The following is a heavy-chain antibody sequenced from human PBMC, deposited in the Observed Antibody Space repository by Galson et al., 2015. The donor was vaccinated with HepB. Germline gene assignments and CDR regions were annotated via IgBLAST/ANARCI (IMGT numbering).Heavy chain of an antibody. V-gene: IGHV3-30-3*01. CDR1: GFTFSSYA. CDR3: ARESLSEYNWKPSGAFDI. CDR2: ISYDGSNK. D-gene: IGHD1-20*01. Sequence: SLRLSCAASGFTFSSYAMHWVRQAPGKGLEWVAVISYDGSNKYYVDSVKGRFTISRDNSKNTLYLQMNSLRAEETAVYYCARESLSEYNWKPSGAFDIWGQGTMVTVSS. J-gene: IGHJ3*02.